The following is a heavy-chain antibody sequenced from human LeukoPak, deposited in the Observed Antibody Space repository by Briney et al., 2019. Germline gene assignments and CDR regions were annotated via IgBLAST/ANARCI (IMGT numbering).Heavy chain of an antibody. Sequence: GGSLRLSCAASGFTFRNYAMSWVRQAPGKGLEWVSSIFQGGGEIHYADSVRGRFTISRDNSKSTLFLQMNSLRAEDTAIYYCATYRQVLLPFESWGQGTLVTVSS. J-gene: IGHJ4*02. CDR3: ATYRQVLLPFES. V-gene: IGHV3-23*01. D-gene: IGHD5-18*01. CDR1: GFTFRNYA. CDR2: IFQGGGEI.